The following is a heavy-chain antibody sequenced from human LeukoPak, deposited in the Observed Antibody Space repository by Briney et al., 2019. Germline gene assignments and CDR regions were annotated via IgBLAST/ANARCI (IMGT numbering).Heavy chain of an antibody. V-gene: IGHV3-23*01. Sequence: GGSLRLSCSGSGFTFSTFVMTWVRQAPGKGLEWVSGISSSGGYTDYTDSMRGRFTVSRDNSKNKLYLQMNSLRADDTAVYYCAKVLGHDSSGNFWYGMDVWGQGTTVTVSS. CDR2: ISSSGGYT. J-gene: IGHJ6*02. D-gene: IGHD3-22*01. CDR3: AKVLGHDSSGNFWYGMDV. CDR1: GFTFSTFV.